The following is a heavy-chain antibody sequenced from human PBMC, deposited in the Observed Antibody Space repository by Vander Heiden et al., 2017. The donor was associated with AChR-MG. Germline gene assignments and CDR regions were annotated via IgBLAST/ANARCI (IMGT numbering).Heavy chain of an antibody. V-gene: IGHV3-53*01. J-gene: IGHJ6*03. Sequence: EVQLVESGGGLIQPGGSLRLSCAAPGFTVSSNYMSWVRQAPGKGLEWVSVIYSGGSTYYADSVKGRFTISRDNSKNTLYLQMNSMRAEDTAVYYCARDSNREAYYYMDVWGKGTTVTVSS. CDR3: ARDSNREAYYYMDV. D-gene: IGHD4-4*01. CDR1: GFTVSSNY. CDR2: IYSGGST.